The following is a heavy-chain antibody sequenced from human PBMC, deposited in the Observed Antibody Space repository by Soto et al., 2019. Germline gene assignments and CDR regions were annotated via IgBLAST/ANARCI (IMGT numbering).Heavy chain of an antibody. V-gene: IGHV1-18*01. J-gene: IGHJ6*02. CDR3: ARDGALGESYYYYGMDV. CDR1: GYTFTSYG. Sequence: QVQLVQSGAEVKKPGASVKVSCKASGYTFTSYGISWVRQAPGQGLEGMGWISAYNGNTNYAQRLQGRVTMTTDTSTSTAYMELRSLRSDDTAVYYCARDGALGESYYYYGMDVWGQGTTVTVSS. CDR2: ISAYNGNT. D-gene: IGHD3-16*01.